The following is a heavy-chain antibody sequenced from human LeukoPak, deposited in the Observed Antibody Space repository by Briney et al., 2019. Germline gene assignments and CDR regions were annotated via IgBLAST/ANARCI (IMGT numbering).Heavy chain of an antibody. J-gene: IGHJ4*02. V-gene: IGHV4-59*08. CDR2: MYYTGST. D-gene: IGHD3-10*01. Sequence: SETLSLTCSVSGGSISSYFWSWIRQPPGKGLEWIGSMYYTGSTNYNPSLKSRVTISVDTSKNQFSLKLSSVTAADTAVYYCARGGVVRGVIPLDYWGQGTLVTVSS. CDR3: ARGGVVRGVIPLDY. CDR1: GGSISSYF.